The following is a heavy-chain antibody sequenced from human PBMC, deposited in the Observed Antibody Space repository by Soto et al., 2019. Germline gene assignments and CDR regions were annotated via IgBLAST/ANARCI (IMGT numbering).Heavy chain of an antibody. V-gene: IGHV6-1*01. D-gene: IGHD3-22*01. Sequence: SQTLSLTCAISGDSVSGNSAAWNWIRQSPSRGLEWLGRTYYRSKWYNDYAVSVKSRITVTPDTSKNQFSLHLNPVTPEDTAVYYCAREFPCYESSDSYFGCWGQGALGTVSS. CDR3: AREFPCYESSDSYFGC. J-gene: IGHJ4*02. CDR2: TYYRSKWYN. CDR1: GDSVSGNSAA.